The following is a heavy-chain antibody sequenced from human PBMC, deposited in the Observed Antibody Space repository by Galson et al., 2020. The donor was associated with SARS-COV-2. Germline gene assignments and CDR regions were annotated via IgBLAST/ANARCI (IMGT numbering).Heavy chain of an antibody. J-gene: IGHJ3*02. V-gene: IGHV3-53*01. CDR1: GFTVSSNY. CDR2: IYSGGST. CDR3: ARVIGGSAFYI. D-gene: IGHD3-16*01. Sequence: GGSLRLSCAASGFTVSSNYMSWVRQAPGKGLEWVSVIYSGGSTYYADSVKGRFTISRDNSKNTLYLQMNSLRAEDTAVYYCARVIGGSAFYIWGQGTMVTVSS.